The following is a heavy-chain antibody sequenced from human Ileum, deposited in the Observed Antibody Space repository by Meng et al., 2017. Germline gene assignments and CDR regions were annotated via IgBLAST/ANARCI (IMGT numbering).Heavy chain of an antibody. CDR2: INTDGSTT. CDR1: GFTFSSHW. CDR3: VGMTVG. Sequence: GGSLRLSCAASGFTFSSHWMNWVRQAPGKGLVWVSRINTDGSTTTYADSVKGRFTISRDNAKNTMFLQMNSLRAEDTAVYYCVGMTVGWGQGTLVTVSS. V-gene: IGHV3-74*03. J-gene: IGHJ4*02. D-gene: IGHD3-22*01.